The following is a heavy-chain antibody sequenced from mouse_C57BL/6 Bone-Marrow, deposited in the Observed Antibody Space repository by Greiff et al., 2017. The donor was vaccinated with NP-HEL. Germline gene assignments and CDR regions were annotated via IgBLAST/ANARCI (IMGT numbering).Heavy chain of an antibody. V-gene: IGHV1-81*01. CDR2: IYPRSGNT. D-gene: IGHD2-1*01. J-gene: IGHJ1*03. CDR1: GYTFTSYG. CDR3: ARPLLSYWYFDV. Sequence: VQLVESGAELARPGASVKLSCKASGYTFTSYGISWVKQRTGQGLEWIGEIYPRSGNTYYNEKFKGKATLTADKSSSTAYMELRSLTSEDSAVYFCARPLLSYWYFDVWGTGTTVTVSS.